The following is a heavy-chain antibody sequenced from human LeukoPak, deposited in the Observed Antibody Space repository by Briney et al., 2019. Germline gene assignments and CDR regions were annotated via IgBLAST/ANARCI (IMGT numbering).Heavy chain of an antibody. Sequence: GGSLRLSCAASGFTFSSYWMSWVRQAPGKGLEWVANIKQDGSEKYYVDSVKGRFTISRDNAKNSLYLQMNSLRAEDTAVYYWARVGGYDFWSGYYLVDSLNYYYYMDVWGKGTTVTVSS. CDR1: GFTFSSYW. D-gene: IGHD3-3*01. CDR3: ARVGGYDFWSGYYLVDSLNYYYYMDV. CDR2: IKQDGSEK. J-gene: IGHJ6*03. V-gene: IGHV3-7*03.